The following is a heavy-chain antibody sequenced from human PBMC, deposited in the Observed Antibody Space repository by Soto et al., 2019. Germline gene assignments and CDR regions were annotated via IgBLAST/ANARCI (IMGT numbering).Heavy chain of an antibody. CDR2: IYYSGST. D-gene: IGHD6-13*01. J-gene: IGHJ5*02. V-gene: IGHV4-59*01. CDR1: GGSISSYY. Sequence: SETLSLTCTVSGGSISSYYWSWIRQPPGKGLEWIGYIYYSGSTNYNPSLKSRVTISVDTSKNQFSLKLSSVTAADTAVYYCARVGIAAPFNRLDPWGQGTLVTVSS. CDR3: ARVGIAAPFNRLDP.